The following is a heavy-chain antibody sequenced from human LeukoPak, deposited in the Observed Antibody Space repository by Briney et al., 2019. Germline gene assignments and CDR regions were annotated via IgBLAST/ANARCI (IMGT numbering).Heavy chain of an antibody. D-gene: IGHD3-22*01. V-gene: IGHV3-48*02. Sequence: GGSLRLSCAASGFTFSNYNMNWVRQAPGKGLEWVSYISTSGRAIFYADSVKGRFTISRDNARNSLFLQMNSLRDEDTAVYYCARVPLYDRSGYYFDYWGLGTLVTVSS. CDR3: ARVPLYDRSGYYFDY. CDR2: ISTSGRAI. CDR1: GFTFSNYN. J-gene: IGHJ4*02.